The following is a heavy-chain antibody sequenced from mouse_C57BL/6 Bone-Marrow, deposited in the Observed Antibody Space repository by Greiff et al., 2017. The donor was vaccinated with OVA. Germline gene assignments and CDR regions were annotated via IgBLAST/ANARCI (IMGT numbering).Heavy chain of an antibody. CDR1: GFTFSDFY. J-gene: IGHJ1*03. CDR2: SRNKANDYTT. Sequence: EVKVVESGGGLVQSGRSLRLSCATSGFTFSDFYMEWVRQAPGKGLEWIAASRNKANDYTTDYSASVKGRFIVSRDTSQSILYLQMNALRAEDTAIYYCARAYYYGSRSYWYFDVWGTGTTVTVSS. V-gene: IGHV7-1*01. D-gene: IGHD1-1*01. CDR3: ARAYYYGSRSYWYFDV.